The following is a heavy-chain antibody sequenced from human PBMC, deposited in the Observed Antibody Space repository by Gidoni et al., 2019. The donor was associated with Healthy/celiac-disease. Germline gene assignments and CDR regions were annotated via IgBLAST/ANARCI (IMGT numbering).Heavy chain of an antibody. Sequence: QVQLQESGPGLVKPSETLSLTCPVSGGSISSYYWSWIRQPPGKGLEWIGYIYYSGSPNYNPSLKGRVTISVDTSKNQFSLKLSSVTAADTAVYYCARIYGRGGYFDYWGQGTLVTVSS. CDR2: IYYSGSP. CDR3: ARIYGRGGYFDY. CDR1: GGSISSYY. J-gene: IGHJ4*02. D-gene: IGHD4-17*01. V-gene: IGHV4-59*01.